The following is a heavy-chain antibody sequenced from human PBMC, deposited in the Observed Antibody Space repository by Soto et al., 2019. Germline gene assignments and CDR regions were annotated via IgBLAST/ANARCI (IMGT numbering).Heavy chain of an antibody. CDR1: GFSFGNYV. J-gene: IGHJ1*01. CDR3: TKGGDSWSGYAQH. Sequence: EVQLLQSGGGLVQPGGSLRLSCAASGFSFGNYVMNWVRQAPGKGLEWVSGISDSGGSSSSADSVKGRFTVSRDNSKNTFYLQMDSLTGDDTAVYYCTKGGDSWSGYAQHWGQGALVSVAS. D-gene: IGHD3-3*01. V-gene: IGHV3-23*01. CDR2: ISDSGGSS.